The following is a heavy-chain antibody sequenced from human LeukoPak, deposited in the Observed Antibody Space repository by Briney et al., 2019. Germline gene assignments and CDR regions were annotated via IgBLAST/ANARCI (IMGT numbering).Heavy chain of an antibody. V-gene: IGHV3-74*01. J-gene: IGHJ4*02. Sequence: GGSLRLPCAASGFTFSSYWMHWVRQGPGKGLMWVSRINVNGSRTSYADSVKGRLTISRDNAKNTLYLQMNSLRAEDTAVYYCARSVSGTYDYWGQGTLVTVSS. CDR3: ARSVSGTYDY. CDR2: INVNGSRT. CDR1: GFTFSSYW. D-gene: IGHD1-26*01.